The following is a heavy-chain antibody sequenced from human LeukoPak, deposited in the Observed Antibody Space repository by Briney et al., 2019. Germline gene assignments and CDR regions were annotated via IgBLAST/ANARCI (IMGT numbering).Heavy chain of an antibody. CDR2: IYYSGST. D-gene: IGHD3-22*01. Sequence: PSETLSLTCTVSGGSISSYYWGWIRQPPGKGLEWIGSIYYSGSTYYNPSLKSRVTISVDTSKNQFSLKLSSVTAADTAVYYCARVAYYDSSGYYVRWEYYFDYWGQGTLVTVSS. CDR3: ARVAYYDSSGYYVRWEYYFDY. V-gene: IGHV4-39*07. CDR1: GGSISSYY. J-gene: IGHJ4*02.